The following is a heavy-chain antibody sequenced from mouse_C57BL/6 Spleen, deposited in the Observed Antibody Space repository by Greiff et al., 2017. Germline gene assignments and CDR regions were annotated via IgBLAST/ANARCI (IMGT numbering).Heavy chain of an antibody. J-gene: IGHJ2*01. CDR3: ARRGTGTSYFDY. D-gene: IGHD4-1*01. Sequence: QVQLQQSGAELARPGASVKMSCKASGYTFTSYTMHGVKQRLGQGLEWYGYSNPSSGYTKYNQKFKDKATLTADKSSSTAYMQLSSLTSEDAAVYYCARRGTGTSYFDYWGKGTTLTVSS. CDR2: SNPSSGYT. V-gene: IGHV1-4*01. CDR1: GYTFTSYT.